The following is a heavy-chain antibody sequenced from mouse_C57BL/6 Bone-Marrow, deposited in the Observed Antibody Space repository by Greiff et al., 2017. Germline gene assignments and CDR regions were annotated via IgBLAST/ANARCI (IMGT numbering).Heavy chain of an antibody. CDR2: IFPGSGST. D-gene: IGHD1-1*01. V-gene: IGHV1-75*01. CDR3: ARTYGSSLPWFAY. J-gene: IGHJ3*01. CDR1: GYTFTDYY. Sequence: QVQLKQSGPELVKPGASVKISCKASGYTFTDYYINWVKQRPGQGLEWIGWIFPGSGSTYYNEKFKGKATLTVDKSSSTAYMLLSSLTSEDSAVYFCARTYGSSLPWFAYWGQGTLVTVSA.